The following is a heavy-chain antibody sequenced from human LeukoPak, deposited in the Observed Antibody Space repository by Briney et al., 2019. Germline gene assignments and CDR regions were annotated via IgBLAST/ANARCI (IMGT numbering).Heavy chain of an antibody. CDR2: INPNSGGT. CDR1: GYTFTGYY. J-gene: IGHJ4*03. V-gene: IGHV1-2*02. CDR3: ARGPFQFTMKVAACFDN. Sequence: ASVKVSCKASGYTFTGYYMHWVRQAPGQGPEWMGWINPNSGGTSYAQKFQGRVTMTRDTSISTAYMELTRLRSDDTAVYYCARGPFQFTMKVAACFDNWGQGTIVIVSS. D-gene: IGHD3-22*01.